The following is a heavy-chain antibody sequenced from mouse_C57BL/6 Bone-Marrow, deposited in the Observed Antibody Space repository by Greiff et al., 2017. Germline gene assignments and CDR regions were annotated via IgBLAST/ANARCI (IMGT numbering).Heavy chain of an antibody. CDR3: ALTIVTPWFAH. D-gene: IGHD2-12*01. J-gene: IGHJ3*01. CDR2: IYPGGGYT. Sequence: QVQLKESGAELVRPGTSVKMSCKASGYTFTNYWIGWAKQRPGHGLEWIGDIYPGGGYTNYNEKFKGKATLTADKSSSTAYMQFSSLTSEDSAIYLCALTIVTPWFAHWGQGTLVSVSA. CDR1: GYTFTNYW. V-gene: IGHV1-63*01.